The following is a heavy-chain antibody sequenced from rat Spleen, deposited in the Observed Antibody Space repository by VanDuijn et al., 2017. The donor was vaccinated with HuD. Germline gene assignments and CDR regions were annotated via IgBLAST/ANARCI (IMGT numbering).Heavy chain of an antibody. Sequence: EVQLVESGGGLVQPGGSLKLSCVASGFTFNNYWMTWIRQAPGRGLEWVASITNASGRTYYSDFVKGRFTISRDTAQNTLYLQMNSLRSEDTATYYCSRGGATRFDYWGQGVMVTVSS. V-gene: IGHV5-31*01. CDR2: ITNASGRT. D-gene: IGHD1-11*01. CDR1: GFTFNNYW. J-gene: IGHJ2*01. CDR3: SRGGATRFDY.